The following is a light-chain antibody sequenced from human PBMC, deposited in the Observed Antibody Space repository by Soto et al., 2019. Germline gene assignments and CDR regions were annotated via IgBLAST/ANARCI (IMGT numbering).Light chain of an antibody. Sequence: IQRPQSPSTLSASLGDRFTITCLASQTITRWMAWYQQKPGKAPKLLIYDASTLESGVPSRFSGSASGTEFTLTISSLQPDDFATYFCQQYSTYSWTFGQGTKVDVK. CDR3: QQYSTYSWT. J-gene: IGKJ1*01. CDR2: DAS. CDR1: QTITRW. V-gene: IGKV1-5*01.